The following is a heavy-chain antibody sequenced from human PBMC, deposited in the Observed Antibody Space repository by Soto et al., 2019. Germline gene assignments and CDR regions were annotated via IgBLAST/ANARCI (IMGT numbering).Heavy chain of an antibody. D-gene: IGHD3-16*01. J-gene: IGHJ4*02. CDR2: IYHSGST. CDR1: GGSISGSNR. Sequence: PSETLSLTCAVSGGSISGSNRWSWVRQPPGKGLEWIGEIYHSGSTNYNSSFKSRVTISIDKSKNQFSLKLSPVTAADTAVYFCADAPSALWGQGILVTVSS. V-gene: IGHV4-4*02. CDR3: ADAPSAL.